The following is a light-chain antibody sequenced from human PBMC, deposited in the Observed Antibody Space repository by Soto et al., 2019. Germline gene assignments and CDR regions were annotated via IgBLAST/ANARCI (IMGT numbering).Light chain of an antibody. V-gene: IGLV1-47*01. CDR1: SSNIGSNY. CDR3: AAWDDSLSGVV. CDR2: RNN. Sequence: QLVLTQPPSASGTPGQRVTISCSGTSSNIGSNYVYWYQQLPGTAPKLLIFRNNQRPSGVPDRFSGSKSGTSASLAISGLRSEEEADYHCAAWDDSLSGVVFGGGTKLTVL. J-gene: IGLJ2*01.